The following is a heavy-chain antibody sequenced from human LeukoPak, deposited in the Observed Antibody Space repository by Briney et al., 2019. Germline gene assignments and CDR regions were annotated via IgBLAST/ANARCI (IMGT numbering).Heavy chain of an antibody. CDR3: VRVHIVVVPAAISYYFGY. D-gene: IGHD2-2*01. V-gene: IGHV3-7*04. CDR1: DFTFSNYW. J-gene: IGHJ4*02. CDR2: IKEDGSEK. Sequence: GGSLRLSCVASDFTFSNYWMSWVRQAPGKGLEWVANIKEDGSEKYYADSVQGRLTISRDNARNSVLLQMNSVRAEDTAVYYCVRVHIVVVPAAISYYFGYWGQGTLVTVSS.